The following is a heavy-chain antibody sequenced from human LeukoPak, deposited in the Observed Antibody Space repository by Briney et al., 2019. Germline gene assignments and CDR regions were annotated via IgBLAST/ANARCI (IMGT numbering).Heavy chain of an antibody. CDR3: ARRKTVEREALYAFDI. D-gene: IGHD1-1*01. Sequence: GESLKISCKGSGYSFTTYWIGWVRQMPGKGLEWMGIIFPGDSDTRYSPSFQGQVTISADKSISTAYLQWGSLKASDTALYYCARRKTVEREALYAFDIWGQGTMVIVSS. CDR1: GYSFTTYW. V-gene: IGHV5-51*01. CDR2: IFPGDSDT. J-gene: IGHJ3*02.